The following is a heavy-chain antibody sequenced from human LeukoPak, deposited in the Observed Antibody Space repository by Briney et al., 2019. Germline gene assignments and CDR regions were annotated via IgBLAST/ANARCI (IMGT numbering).Heavy chain of an antibody. V-gene: IGHV4-31*03. Sequence: SETLSLTCTVSGGSISSGGYYWSWIRQHPGKGLEWIGYIYYSGSTYYNPSFKSRVTISVDTSKNQFSLKLSSVTAADTAVYYCAREPLGRGVDYWGQGTLVTVSS. CDR1: GGSISSGGYY. J-gene: IGHJ4*02. CDR2: IYYSGST. CDR3: AREPLGRGVDY. D-gene: IGHD3-10*01.